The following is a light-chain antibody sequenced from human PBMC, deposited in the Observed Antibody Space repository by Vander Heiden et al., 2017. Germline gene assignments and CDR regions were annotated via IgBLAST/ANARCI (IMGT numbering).Light chain of an antibody. V-gene: IGKV2-28*01. CDR1: QSLLHSNGYNY. CDR2: LGS. Sequence: DIVMTQSPLSLPVTPGEPASISCRSSQSLLHSNGYNYLDWYLQKPGQSPQLLIYLGSNRASGVPDRFSGSGSGTDFTLKISRVEAEDVGVYYCMQALQTPLFTFASEIKVGI. CDR3: MQALQTPLFT. J-gene: IGKJ3*01.